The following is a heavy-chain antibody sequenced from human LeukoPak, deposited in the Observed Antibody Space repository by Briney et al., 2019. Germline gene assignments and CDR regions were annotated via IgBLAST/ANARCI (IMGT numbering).Heavy chain of an antibody. CDR3: TRPSDSSDYYGLDY. CDR1: GFTFSTYA. Sequence: PGGSLRLSCAASGFTFSTYAMSWVRQAPGAGLDWVSSITDNGGSTYHADSVKGRFTISRDNSKNTLYLQMNSLKTEDTAVYYCTRPSDSSDYYGLDYWGQGTLVTVSS. CDR2: ITDNGGST. V-gene: IGHV3-23*01. D-gene: IGHD3-22*01. J-gene: IGHJ4*02.